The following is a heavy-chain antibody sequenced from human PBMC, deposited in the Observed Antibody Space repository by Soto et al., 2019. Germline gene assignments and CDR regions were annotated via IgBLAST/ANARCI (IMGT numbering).Heavy chain of an antibody. CDR2: ISYSGST. CDR1: GGSISSGNYY. V-gene: IGHV4-30-4*01. J-gene: IGHJ4*02. CDR3: ATMGTSATGLYYVDY. Sequence: QVQLQESGPGLVKPSQTLSLTCTVSGGSISSGNYYWSWIRQPPGKGLEWIGFISYSGSTYYNASLKSRVTISVDTSKNQFSLNLNSVTAAETAVYYCATMGTSATGLYYVDYWGQGTLVTVSS. D-gene: IGHD1-7*01.